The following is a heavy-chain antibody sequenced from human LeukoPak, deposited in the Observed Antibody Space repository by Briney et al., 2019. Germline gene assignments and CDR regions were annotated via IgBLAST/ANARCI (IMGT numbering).Heavy chain of an antibody. D-gene: IGHD3-16*02. Sequence: ASVKVSCKASGGTFSSYAISWVRQAPGQGLEWMGWISAYNGNTNYAQKLQGRVTMTTDTSTSTAYMELRSLRSDDTAVYYCARNYDYVWGSYRSPEHFDYWGQGTLVTVSS. CDR3: ARNYDYVWGSYRSPEHFDY. CDR1: GGTFSSYA. J-gene: IGHJ4*02. V-gene: IGHV1-18*01. CDR2: ISAYNGNT.